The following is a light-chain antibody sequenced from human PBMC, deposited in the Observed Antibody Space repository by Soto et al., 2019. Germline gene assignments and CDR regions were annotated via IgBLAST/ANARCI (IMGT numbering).Light chain of an antibody. V-gene: IGKV3D-15*01. CDR3: QQKVT. CDR1: QSVDSN. Sequence: EIVMTQSPATLSVSPGERATLSCRASQSVDSNLAWYQQKPGQAPRLLIFGASTRATGIPARFSGSGSGTDFTLTISRLEPEDFAMYYCQQKVTFGQGTKLEIK. J-gene: IGKJ2*01. CDR2: GAS.